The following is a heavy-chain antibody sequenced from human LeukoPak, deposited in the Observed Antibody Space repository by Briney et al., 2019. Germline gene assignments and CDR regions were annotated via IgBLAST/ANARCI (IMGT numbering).Heavy chain of an antibody. CDR1: GASFSDYY. V-gene: IGHV4-59*01. D-gene: IGHD3-22*01. J-gene: IGHJ3*02. CDR3: ACLTTADAFDI. Sequence: PSETLSLTCAVYGASFSDYYWSWIRQPPGKGLEWIGYIYDSGSTNYNPSLKSRVTISVDTSKNQFSLKLSSVTAADTAVYYCACLTTADAFDIWGQGTMVTVSS. CDR2: IYDSGST.